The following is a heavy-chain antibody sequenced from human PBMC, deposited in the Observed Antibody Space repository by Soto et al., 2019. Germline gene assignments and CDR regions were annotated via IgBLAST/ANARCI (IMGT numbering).Heavy chain of an antibody. CDR1: GFSFSGYA. CDR2: ISGSGAST. D-gene: IGHD1-26*01. J-gene: IGHJ4*02. V-gene: IGHV3-23*01. Sequence: VQLLESGGGVGQPGGSLRLSCAATGFSFSGYAMSWVRQAAGQGLEWVSTISGSGASTFYADSVKGRFTISRDNSKNTCYLQINSLRAEDTAVYYCAKNSKGYSGRYFDYWGQGTLVTVSS. CDR3: AKNSKGYSGRYFDY.